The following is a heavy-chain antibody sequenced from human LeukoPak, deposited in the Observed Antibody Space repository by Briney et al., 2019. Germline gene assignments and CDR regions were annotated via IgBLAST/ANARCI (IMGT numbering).Heavy chain of an antibody. CDR2: IYYSGST. D-gene: IGHD1-1*01. CDR1: GGSISSYY. Sequence: SETLSLTCTVSGGSISSYYWSWIRQPPGKGREWIGYIYYSGSTNYNPSLKSRVTISVDTSKNQFSLKLSSVTAADTAVYYCARDRFFDWNDSDAFDIWGQGTMVTVSS. V-gene: IGHV4-59*01. CDR3: ARDRFFDWNDSDAFDI. J-gene: IGHJ3*02.